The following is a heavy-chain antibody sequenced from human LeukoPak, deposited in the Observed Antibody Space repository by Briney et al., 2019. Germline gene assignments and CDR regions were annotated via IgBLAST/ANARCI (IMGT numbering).Heavy chain of an antibody. V-gene: IGHV3-7*01. J-gene: IGHJ4*02. CDR1: GFSFRSYA. CDR2: IKHDGSEK. CDR3: ATDRGWRTSGYYLYYFEY. Sequence: GGSLRLSCAASGFSFRSYAMSWVRQAPGKGLEWVASIKHDGSEKYYVDSVRGRFTISGDNTMNSLYLQMSSLRAEDTAVYYCATDRGWRTSGYYLYYFEYWGQGTLVTFSS. D-gene: IGHD3-3*01.